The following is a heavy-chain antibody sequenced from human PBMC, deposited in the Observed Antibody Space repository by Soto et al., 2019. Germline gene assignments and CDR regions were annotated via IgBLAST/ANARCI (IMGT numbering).Heavy chain of an antibody. J-gene: IGHJ4*02. V-gene: IGHV3-7*03. CDR3: ARDKMVGVVAATGDFDY. CDR2: IKQDGSEK. Sequence: GGSLRLSCAASGFTFSSYWMSWVRQAPGKGLEWVANIKQDGSEKYYVDSVKGRFTISRDNAKNSLYLQMNSLRAEATAVYYFARDKMVGVVAATGDFDYWGQGTLVTVSS. CDR1: GFTFSSYW. D-gene: IGHD2-15*01.